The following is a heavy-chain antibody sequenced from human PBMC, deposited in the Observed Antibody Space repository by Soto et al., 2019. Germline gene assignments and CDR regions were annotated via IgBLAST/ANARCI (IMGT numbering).Heavy chain of an antibody. CDR2: IYYSGST. D-gene: IGHD4-17*01. CDR3: AVAMTTVTTSAY. J-gene: IGHJ4*02. Sequence: SETLSLTCTVSGGSFSSGSYCWSWIRQHPGKGLEWIGYIYYSGSTYYNPSLKSRVTMSADTSKNQFSLKLSSVTAADTAVYYCAVAMTTVTTSAYWGQGTLVTVSS. V-gene: IGHV4-31*03. CDR1: GGSFSSGSYC.